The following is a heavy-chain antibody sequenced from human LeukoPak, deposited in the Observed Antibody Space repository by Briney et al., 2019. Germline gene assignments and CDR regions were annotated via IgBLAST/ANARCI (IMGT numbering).Heavy chain of an antibody. V-gene: IGHV4-34*01. D-gene: IGHD5-12*01. Sequence: SETLSLTCAVYGGSFSGYYWSWIRQPPGKRLEWIGEINHSGSTNYSPSLKSRVTISIDTSKNQFSLKLSSVTAADTAVYYCARLYSGYNLFPGGPHFDYWGQGTLVTVSS. J-gene: IGHJ4*02. CDR3: ARLYSGYNLFPGGPHFDY. CDR2: INHSGST. CDR1: GGSFSGYY.